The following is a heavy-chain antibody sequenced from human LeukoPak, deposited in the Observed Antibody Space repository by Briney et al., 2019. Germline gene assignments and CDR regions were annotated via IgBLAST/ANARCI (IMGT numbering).Heavy chain of an antibody. Sequence: PGWALTLSCAASGCTFSSYSLNWVGQAPGTGLEWVSYISSSSSTIYYADSVKGRFTISRDNAQNSLYLQMNSLRAEDTAVHYWARDKLTYDYVWGSYRPQGWGQGTLVTVSS. D-gene: IGHD3-16*02. CDR2: ISSSSSTI. J-gene: IGHJ4*02. CDR3: ARDKLTYDYVWGSYRPQG. V-gene: IGHV3-48*04. CDR1: GCTFSSYS.